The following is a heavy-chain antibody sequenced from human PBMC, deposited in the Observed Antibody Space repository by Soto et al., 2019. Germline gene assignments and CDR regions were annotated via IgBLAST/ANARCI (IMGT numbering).Heavy chain of an antibody. V-gene: IGHV3-23*01. D-gene: IGHD3-22*01. CDR2: ISGSGGST. CDR1: GFTVSSYA. CDR3: AKDREGGYVGDAFDI. J-gene: IGHJ3*02. Sequence: EVQLLESGGGLVQPGGSLRLSCAASGFTVSSYAMSWVRQAPGKGLEWVSAISGSGGSTYYADSVKGRFTISRDNSKNTLYLQMNSLRAEDTAVYYCAKDREGGYVGDAFDICSQGTMVTVSS.